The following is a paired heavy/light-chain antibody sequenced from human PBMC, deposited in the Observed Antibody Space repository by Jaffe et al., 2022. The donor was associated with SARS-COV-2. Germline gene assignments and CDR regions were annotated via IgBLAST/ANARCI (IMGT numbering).Heavy chain of an antibody. V-gene: IGHV2-26*01. J-gene: IGHJ4*02. CDR2: IFSNDEK. CDR3: ARYYDRLFLDY. CDR1: GFSLSNARMG. Sequence: QVTLKESGPVLVKPTETLTLTCTVSGFSLSNARMGVSWIRQPPGKALEWLAHIFSNDEKSYSTSLKSRLTISKDTSKSQVVLTVTNMDPVDTATYYCARYYDRLFLDYWGQGTLVTVSS. D-gene: IGHD3-22*01.
Light chain of an antibody. CDR1: QGIRND. J-gene: IGKJ1*01. CDR2: TAS. CDR3: LQDYIHPLT. Sequence: AIQMTQSPSSLSASVGDRVTITCRASQGIRNDLGWYQQKPGKAPKVLIYTASSLQSGVPSRFSGSGSDTDFTLTISSLQPEDFATYYCLQDYIHPLTFGQGTKVEIK. V-gene: IGKV1-6*01.